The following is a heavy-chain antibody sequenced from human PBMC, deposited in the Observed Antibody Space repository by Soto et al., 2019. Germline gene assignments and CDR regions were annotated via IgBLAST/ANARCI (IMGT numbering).Heavy chain of an antibody. CDR3: ARACLLCNDAFDI. V-gene: IGHV3-30-3*01. D-gene: IGHD2-21*01. Sequence: QVQLVESGGGVVQPGRSLRLSCAASGFTFSSYAMHWLRQAPGKGLEWVAVISYDGSNKYYADSVKGRFTISRDNSKNTLYLQMNSLRAVDTAVYYCARACLLCNDAFDIWGQGTMVTVSS. J-gene: IGHJ3*02. CDR1: GFTFSSYA. CDR2: ISYDGSNK.